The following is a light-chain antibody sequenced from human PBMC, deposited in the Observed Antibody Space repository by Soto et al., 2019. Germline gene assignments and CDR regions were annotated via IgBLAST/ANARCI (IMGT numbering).Light chain of an antibody. J-gene: IGKJ5*01. Sequence: IHFTQSPCSLSASLVERVTITCRASQGISSYLAWYQQKPGKAPKLLIYAASTLQSGVPSRFSGSGSGTDFTLTISNLQPEDFATYHCQQFKSYPTITFGQGTRLEIK. CDR1: QGISSY. CDR3: QQFKSYPTIT. V-gene: IGKV1-9*01. CDR2: AAS.